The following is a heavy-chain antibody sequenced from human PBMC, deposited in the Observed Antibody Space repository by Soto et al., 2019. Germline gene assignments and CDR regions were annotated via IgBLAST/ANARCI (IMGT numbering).Heavy chain of an antibody. V-gene: IGHV4-30-2*01. CDR3: ARRRGFPYYYGMDV. CDR2: IYHSGST. D-gene: IGHD5-12*01. J-gene: IGHJ6*02. CDR1: GGSISSGGYS. Sequence: QLQLQESGSGLVKPSQTLSLTCAVSGGSISSGGYSWSWIRQPPGKGLEWIGYIYHSGSTYCNPSLKSRVTISVDRSKNQFSLKLSSVTAADTAVYYCARRRGFPYYYGMDVWGQGTTVTVSS.